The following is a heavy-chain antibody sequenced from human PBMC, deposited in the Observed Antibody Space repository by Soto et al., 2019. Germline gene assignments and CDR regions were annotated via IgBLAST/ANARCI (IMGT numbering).Heavy chain of an antibody. J-gene: IGHJ6*04. D-gene: IGHD6-13*01. CDR3: ARSNLYSSSWYYYYYGMDV. Sequence: WESLKISCKGSGYSFSTYWIGWVRQMPGKGLEWIGVIYPGDSEKRYSPSFQGQVTISADKSISTAYLQWSSLKASDTAMYYCARSNLYSSSWYYYYYGMDVWGKGT. CDR2: IYPGDSEK. CDR1: GYSFSTYW. V-gene: IGHV5-51*01.